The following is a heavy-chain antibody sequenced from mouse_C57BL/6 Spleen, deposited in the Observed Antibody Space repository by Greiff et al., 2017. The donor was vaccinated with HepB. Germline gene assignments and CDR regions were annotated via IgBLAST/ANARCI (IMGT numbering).Heavy chain of an antibody. CDR1: GFTFNTYA. CDR2: IRSKSSNYAT. D-gene: IGHD2-1*01. V-gene: IGHV10-3*01. CDR3: VRERRIYYGNYPYFDY. Sequence: EAGGGLVQPKGSLKLSCAASGFTFNTYAMHWVRQAPGKGLEWVARIRSKSSNYATYYADSVKDRFTISRDDSQSMLYLQMNNLKTEDTAMYYCVRERRIYYGNYPYFDYWGQGTTLTVSS. J-gene: IGHJ2*01.